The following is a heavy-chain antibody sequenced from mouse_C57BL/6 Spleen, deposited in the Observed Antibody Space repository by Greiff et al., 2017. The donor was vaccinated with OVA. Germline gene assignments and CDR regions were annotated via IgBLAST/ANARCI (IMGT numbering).Heavy chain of an antibody. Sequence: EVMLVESGGGLVKPGGSLKLSCAASGFTFSDYGMHWVRQAPEKGLEWVAYISSGSSTIYYADTVRGRFTLSRDNAKNTLFLQRTSLRSEDTAMYYCARSVYYGSNYFDYWGQGTTLTVSS. CDR2: ISSGSSTI. J-gene: IGHJ2*01. CDR1: GFTFSDYG. V-gene: IGHV5-17*01. D-gene: IGHD1-1*01. CDR3: ARSVYYGSNYFDY.